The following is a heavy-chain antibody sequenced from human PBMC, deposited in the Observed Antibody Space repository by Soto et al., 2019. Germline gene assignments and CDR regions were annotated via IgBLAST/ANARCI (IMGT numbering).Heavy chain of an antibody. D-gene: IGHD3-3*01. CDR2: INPNSGGT. J-gene: IGHJ6*02. Sequence: ASVKVSCKASGYTFTGYYMHWVRQAPGQGLEWMGWINPNSGGTNYAQKFQGWVTMTRDTSISTAYMELSRLRSDDTAVYYCARGERPYDFWSGYLNYYYGMDVWG. CDR3: ARGERPYDFWSGYLNYYYGMDV. V-gene: IGHV1-2*04. CDR1: GYTFTGYY.